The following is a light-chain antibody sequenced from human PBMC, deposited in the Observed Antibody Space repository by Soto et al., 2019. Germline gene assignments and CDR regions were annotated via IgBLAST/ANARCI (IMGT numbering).Light chain of an antibody. CDR1: KLEDKY. Sequence: SYELTQPPSVSVSPGQTASITCSGDKLEDKYARWYQQKPGQSPVLVIYQDSKRPSGIPERFSGSNSGNTATLTISGTQAMDEADYYCQAWDSRNVVFGGGTKLTVL. CDR2: QDS. CDR3: QAWDSRNVV. V-gene: IGLV3-1*01. J-gene: IGLJ2*01.